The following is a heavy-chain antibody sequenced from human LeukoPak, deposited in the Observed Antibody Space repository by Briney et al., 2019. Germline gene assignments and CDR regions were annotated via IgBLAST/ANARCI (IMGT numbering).Heavy chain of an antibody. CDR2: INPNSGGT. D-gene: IGHD2-2*01. Sequence: ASVKVSCKAYGYTFTGYYMHWVRQAPGQGLEWMGWINPNSGGTNYAQKFQGRVTMTRDTSTSTAYMELSRLRSDDTAVYYCARDCSRTHREHNALHLGGQGPMLSV. CDR3: ARDCSRTHREHNALHL. CDR1: GYTFTGYY. J-gene: IGHJ3*01. V-gene: IGHV1-2*02.